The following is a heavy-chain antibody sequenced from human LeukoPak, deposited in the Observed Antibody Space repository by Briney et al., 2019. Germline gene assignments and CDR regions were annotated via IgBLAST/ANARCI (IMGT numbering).Heavy chain of an antibody. Sequence: SETLSLTCAVYGGSFSDYYWSWIRQPPGKGLEWIGEINHSGSTNYNPSLKSRVTISVDTSKNQFSLKLSSVTAADTAVYYCAQGHDYGDYLNWFDPWGQGTLATVSS. CDR1: GGSFSDYY. CDR2: INHSGST. V-gene: IGHV4-34*01. CDR3: AQGHDYGDYLNWFDP. D-gene: IGHD4-17*01. J-gene: IGHJ5*02.